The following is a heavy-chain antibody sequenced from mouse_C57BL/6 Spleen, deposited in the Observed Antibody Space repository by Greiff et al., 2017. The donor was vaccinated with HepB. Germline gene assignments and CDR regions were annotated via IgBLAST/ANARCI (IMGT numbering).Heavy chain of an antibody. J-gene: IGHJ4*01. V-gene: IGHV1-53*01. CDR2: INPSNGGT. D-gene: IGHD1-1*01. Sequence: VKLQQPGTELVKPGASVKLSCKASGYTFTSYWMHWVKQRPGQGLEWIGNINPSNGGTNYNEKFKSKATLTVDKSSSTAYMQLSSLTSEDSAVYYCARGRYYGSYAMDYWGQGTSVTVSS. CDR1: GYTFTSYW. CDR3: ARGRYYGSYAMDY.